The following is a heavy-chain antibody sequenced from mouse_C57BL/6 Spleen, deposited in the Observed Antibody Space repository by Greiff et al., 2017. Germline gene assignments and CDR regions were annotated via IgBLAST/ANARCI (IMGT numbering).Heavy chain of an antibody. V-gene: IGHV1-54*01. Sequence: VQVVESGAELVRPGTSVKVSCKASGYAFTNYLIEWVKQRPGQGLEWIGVINPGSGGTNYNEKFKGKATLTADKSSSTAYMQLSSLTSEDSAVYFCARLGYDDYFDYWGQGTTLTVSS. CDR3: ARLGYDDYFDY. CDR2: INPGSGGT. CDR1: GYAFTNYL. J-gene: IGHJ2*01. D-gene: IGHD2-3*01.